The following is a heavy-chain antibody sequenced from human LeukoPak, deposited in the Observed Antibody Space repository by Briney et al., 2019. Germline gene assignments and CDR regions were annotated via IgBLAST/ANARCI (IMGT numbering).Heavy chain of an antibody. V-gene: IGHV1-46*01. CDR1: GYTFTTYY. CDR2: INPSGGST. D-gene: IGHD6-13*01. J-gene: IGHJ4*02. CDR3: ATLSSSSGE. Sequence: GASVKVSCKASGYTFTTYYMHWVRQAPGQGLQWMGIINPSGGSTSYAQKFQGRVTMTRDTSTSTVYMELSSLRSDDTAIYYCATLSSSSGEWGQGTLVTVSS.